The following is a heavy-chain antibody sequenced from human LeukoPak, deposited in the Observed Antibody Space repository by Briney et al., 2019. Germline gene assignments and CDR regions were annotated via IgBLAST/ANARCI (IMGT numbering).Heavy chain of an antibody. CDR2: IYYSGST. J-gene: IGHJ5*02. CDR3: ARKKRISIFGMVITPFDP. Sequence: SETLSLTCTVSGGSISNSDSYWGWIRQPPGKGLEWIGSIYYSGSTYYNPSLKSRVTISADTSKNQFSLRLSSVTAADTAVYYCARKKRISIFGMVITPFDPWGQGTLVTVSS. D-gene: IGHD3-3*01. CDR1: GGSISNSDSY. V-gene: IGHV4-39*01.